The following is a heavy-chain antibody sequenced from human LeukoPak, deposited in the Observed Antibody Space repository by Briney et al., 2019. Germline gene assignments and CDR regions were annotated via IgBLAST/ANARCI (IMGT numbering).Heavy chain of an antibody. CDR1: GGSISSYY. J-gene: IGHJ4*02. V-gene: IGHV4-59*12. Sequence: SETLSLTCTVSGGSISSYYWSWIRQPPGKGLEWIGYIYYSGSTNYNPSLKSRVTISVDTSKNQFSLKLSSVTAADTAVYYCARGPVGYTDYWGQGTLVTVSS. D-gene: IGHD3-16*02. CDR3: ARGPVGYTDY. CDR2: IYYSGST.